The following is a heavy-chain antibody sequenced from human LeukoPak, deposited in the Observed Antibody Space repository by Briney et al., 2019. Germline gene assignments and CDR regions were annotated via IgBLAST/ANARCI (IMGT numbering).Heavy chain of an antibody. J-gene: IGHJ6*03. Sequence: SVKVSCKASGGTFSSYAISWVRQAPGQGLEWMGGIIPIFGTANYAQKFQGRVTITTDESTSTAYMELSSLRSEDTAVYYCARGRSGARYMDVWGKGTTVTVSS. CDR2: IIPIFGTA. D-gene: IGHD3-16*01. V-gene: IGHV1-69*05. CDR1: GGTFSSYA. CDR3: ARGRSGARYMDV.